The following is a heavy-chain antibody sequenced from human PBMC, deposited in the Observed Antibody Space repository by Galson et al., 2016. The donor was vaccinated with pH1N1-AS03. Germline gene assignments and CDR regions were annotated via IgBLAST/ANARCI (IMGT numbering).Heavy chain of an antibody. D-gene: IGHD3-16*01. J-gene: IGHJ4*02. CDR3: ARDRAPWDFDS. V-gene: IGHV4-61*02. Sequence: LSLTCSVSGDSISSDTSYWSWIRQPAGKGLEWIGRIIVNEKQKTETTHYNPSLKSRLSMSVDKSKNQFSLTLSSVTASDTAVYYCARDRAPWDFDSWGQGTLVTVSS. CDR2: IIVNEKQKTETT. CDR1: GDSISSDTSY.